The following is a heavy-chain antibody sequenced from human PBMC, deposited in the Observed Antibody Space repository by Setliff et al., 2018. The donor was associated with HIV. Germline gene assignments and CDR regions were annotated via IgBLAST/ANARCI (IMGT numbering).Heavy chain of an antibody. CDR1: GFTFIAYW. CDR2: IYSDGST. CDR3: ARLRLYNSALDY. Sequence: GGSLRLSCAASGFTFIAYWMTWVRQAPGKGLEWVSTIYSDGSTYHADSVNGRFTLSRDISENALYLQIDSLRPEDTAVYYCARLRLYNSALDYWGQGTLVTVSS. V-gene: IGHV3-66*02. J-gene: IGHJ4*02. D-gene: IGHD3-10*01.